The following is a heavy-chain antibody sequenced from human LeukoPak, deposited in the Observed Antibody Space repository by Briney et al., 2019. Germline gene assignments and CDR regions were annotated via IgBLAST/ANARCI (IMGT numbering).Heavy chain of an antibody. CDR3: ARGDLWLGH. D-gene: IGHD3-10*01. J-gene: IGHJ4*02. V-gene: IGHV3-7*01. Sequence: GGSLRLSCAPSGFIFSSYWMSWVRQAPGKGLEWVANIKSDGSEEYYGDSVKGRFTISRDNAKNSLYLQMNSLRVEDTAVYYCARGDLWLGHWGQGSLVTVSS. CDR1: GFIFSSYW. CDR2: IKSDGSEE.